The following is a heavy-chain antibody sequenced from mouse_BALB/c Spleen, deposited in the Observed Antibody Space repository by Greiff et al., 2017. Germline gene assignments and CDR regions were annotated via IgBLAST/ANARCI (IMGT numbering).Heavy chain of an antibody. CDR3: ALITTVDRAY. J-gene: IGHJ3*01. V-gene: IGHV14-1*02. CDR1: GFNIKDYY. Sequence: VQLQQSGAELVRPGALVKLSCKASGFNIKDYYMHWVKQRPEQGLEWIGWIDPENGNTIYDPKFQGKASITADTSSTTAYLPLSSLTAEDTAVYYCALITTVDRAYGGQGTLVTVSA. D-gene: IGHD1-1*01. CDR2: IDPENGNT.